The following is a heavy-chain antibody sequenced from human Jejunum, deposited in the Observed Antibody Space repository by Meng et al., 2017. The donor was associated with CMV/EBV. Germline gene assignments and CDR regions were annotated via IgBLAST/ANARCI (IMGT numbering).Heavy chain of an antibody. Sequence: GFAFSKYSMNWVRQAPGKGLEWVSFISFSTNYIYYADSVKGRFTISRDNAKNSLYLQMDSLRAEDTAVYYCARDLYYGDPAAFDLWGQGTMVTVSS. CDR1: GFAFSKYS. D-gene: IGHD4-17*01. J-gene: IGHJ3*01. V-gene: IGHV3-21*01. CDR2: ISFSTNYI. CDR3: ARDLYYGDPAAFDL.